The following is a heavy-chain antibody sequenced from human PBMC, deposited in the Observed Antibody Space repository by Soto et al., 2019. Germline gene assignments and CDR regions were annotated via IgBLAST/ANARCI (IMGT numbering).Heavy chain of an antibody. CDR3: AKATAMVTRYYYYGMDV. Sequence: PVGSLRLSCAASGFTFSSYGMHWVRQAPGKGLEWVAVISYDGSNKYYADSVKGRFTISRDNSKNTLYLQMNSLRAEDTAVYYCAKATAMVTRYYYYGMDVWGQGTTVTVSS. V-gene: IGHV3-30*18. J-gene: IGHJ6*02. D-gene: IGHD5-18*01. CDR2: ISYDGSNK. CDR1: GFTFSSYG.